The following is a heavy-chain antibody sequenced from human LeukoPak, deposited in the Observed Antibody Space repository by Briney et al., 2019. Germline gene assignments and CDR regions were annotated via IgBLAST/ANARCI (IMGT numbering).Heavy chain of an antibody. J-gene: IGHJ4*02. CDR3: ARKLGDY. D-gene: IGHD6-13*01. V-gene: IGHV4-59*01. CDR2: IYYSGST. Sequence: SETLSLTCTVSGGSISSYYWSWIRQPPGKGLEWIGYIYYSGSTNYNPSLKSRVTISVDTSKNQFSLKLSSVTAADTAVYYCARKLGDYWGQGTLVSVS. CDR1: GGSISSYY.